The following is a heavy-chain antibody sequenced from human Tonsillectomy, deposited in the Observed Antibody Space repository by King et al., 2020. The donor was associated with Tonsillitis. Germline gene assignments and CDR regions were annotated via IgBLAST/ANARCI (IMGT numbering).Heavy chain of an antibody. D-gene: IGHD1-26*01. CDR2: INHSGRT. J-gene: IGHJ6*03. V-gene: IGHV4-34*01. Sequence: VQLQQWGAGLLKPSETLSLTCAVYGGSFSGYYWSWIRQPPGKGLEWIGEINHSGRTNYNPSLKSRVTISVDTSKNKFSLKLRSVTAADTAVYYCARESGNYYSYYYMDVWGKGTTVTVSS. CDR3: ARESGNYYSYYYMDV. CDR1: GGSFSGYY.